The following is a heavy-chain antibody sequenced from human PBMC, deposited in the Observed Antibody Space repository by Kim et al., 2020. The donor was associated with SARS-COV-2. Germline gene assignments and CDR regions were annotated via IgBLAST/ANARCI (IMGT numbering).Heavy chain of an antibody. V-gene: IGHV3-43*02. D-gene: IGHD3-3*01. Sequence: GGSLRLSCAASGFTFDDYAMHWVRQAPGKGLEWVSLISGDGGSTYYADSVKGRFTISRDNSKNSLYMQMNSLRTEDTALYYCAKDRDDYWSGYPDYWGQGTLVTVSS. CDR1: GFTFDDYA. J-gene: IGHJ4*02. CDR2: ISGDGGST. CDR3: AKDRDDYWSGYPDY.